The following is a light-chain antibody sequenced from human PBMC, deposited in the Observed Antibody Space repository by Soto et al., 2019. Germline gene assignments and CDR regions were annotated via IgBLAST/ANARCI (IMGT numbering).Light chain of an antibody. CDR1: QSISSSY. CDR3: QQRSNWPPIT. V-gene: IGKV3D-20*02. CDR2: DAS. J-gene: IGKJ5*01. Sequence: EIVLTKSPVTLSLSPGQRATLSFRTGQSISSSYLAWYQQKPGRAPRLLIYDASNRATGIPAMSSGSGSGTDFTLTISSLEPEDFAVYYCQQRSNWPPITFGQGTRLEIK.